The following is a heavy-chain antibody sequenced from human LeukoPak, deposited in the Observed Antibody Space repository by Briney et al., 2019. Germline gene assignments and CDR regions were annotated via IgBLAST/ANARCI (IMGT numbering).Heavy chain of an antibody. CDR1: GFTFSSYE. V-gene: IGHV3-48*03. Sequence: GGSLRLSCAASGFTFSSYEMKWVRQAPGKGLEWVSYISSSGSTIYYADSVKGRFTISRDNAKNSLYLQMNSLRAEDTAVYYLARGAGEHHYYYYDMDVWGKGTTVTVSS. CDR2: ISSSGSTI. D-gene: IGHD7-27*01. J-gene: IGHJ6*04. CDR3: ARGAGEHHYYYYDMDV.